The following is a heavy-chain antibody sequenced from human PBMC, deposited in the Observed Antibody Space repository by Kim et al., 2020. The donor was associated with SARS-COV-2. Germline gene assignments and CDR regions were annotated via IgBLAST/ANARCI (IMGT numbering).Heavy chain of an antibody. CDR3: ARRVAGFGGYDHFDY. J-gene: IGHJ4*02. V-gene: IGHV4-39*01. CDR2: IYYSGST. CDR1: GGSISSSSYY. D-gene: IGHD5-12*01. Sequence: SETLSLTCTVSGGSISSSSYYWGWIRQPPGKGLEWIGSIYYSGSTYYNPSLKSRVTISVDTSKNQFSLKLSSVTAADTAVYYCARRVAGFGGYDHFDYWGQGTLVTVSS.